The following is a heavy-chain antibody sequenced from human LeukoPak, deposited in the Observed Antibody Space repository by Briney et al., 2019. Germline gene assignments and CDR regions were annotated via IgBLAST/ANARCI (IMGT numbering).Heavy chain of an antibody. CDR1: GFTFSSYS. J-gene: IGHJ4*02. CDR3: ARGRRGGYYDSSGHYNFDY. D-gene: IGHD3-22*01. Sequence: PGGSLRLSCAASGFTFSSYSMNWVRQAPGKGLEWVSSISSSSSYIYYADSVKGRFTISRDNAKNSLYLQMNSLRAEDTAVYYCARGRRGGYYDSSGHYNFDYWGQGTLVTVSS. CDR2: ISSSSSYI. V-gene: IGHV3-21*01.